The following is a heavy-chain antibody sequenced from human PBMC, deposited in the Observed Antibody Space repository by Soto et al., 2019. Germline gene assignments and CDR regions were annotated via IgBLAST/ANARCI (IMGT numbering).Heavy chain of an antibody. CDR3: ARGGYYSEYFQH. Sequence: QVQLQESGPGLVKPSQTLSLTCTVSGGSISSGCYYWSWIRQHPGKGLEWIGYIYYSGSTYYNPSLRGGGTISVHTSKNQFSLTLSSVAAADTAVYYCARGGYYSEYFQHWGQGTLVTVSS. V-gene: IGHV4-31*03. CDR1: GGSISSGCYY. D-gene: IGHD1-26*01. CDR2: IYYSGST. J-gene: IGHJ1*01.